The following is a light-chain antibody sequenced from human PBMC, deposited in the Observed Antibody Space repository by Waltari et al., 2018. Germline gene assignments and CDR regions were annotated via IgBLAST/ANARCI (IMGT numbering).Light chain of an antibody. CDR3: SSQASNDVVL. CDR2: EFS. CDR1: GIDVGGYNF. V-gene: IGLV2-14*01. Sequence: QSALTQPASGSGSPGQSVPIFCAGTGIDVGGYNFASWYQKHPAQAPRAIIYEFSKRPSGVSDRFSGSKSGNTASLTISGLQAEDEADYYCSSQASNDVVLFGGGTKLTVL. J-gene: IGLJ2*01.